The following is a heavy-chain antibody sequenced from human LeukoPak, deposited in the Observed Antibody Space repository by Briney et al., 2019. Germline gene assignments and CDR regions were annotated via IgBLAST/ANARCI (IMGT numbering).Heavy chain of an antibody. CDR3: PGHEASYFYNYMDV. Sequence: ASAALSLTCTVSGRSLSSTTYYWAWIRQPPGMGLDWIGSAYYGETTYYNPSLESRVTISVHTSKNQFSLRLNSVPAANAAVYYCPGHEASYFYNYMDVWGAGTTVIVSS. J-gene: IGHJ6*03. CDR1: GRSLSSTTYY. CDR2: AYYGETT. V-gene: IGHV4-39*01.